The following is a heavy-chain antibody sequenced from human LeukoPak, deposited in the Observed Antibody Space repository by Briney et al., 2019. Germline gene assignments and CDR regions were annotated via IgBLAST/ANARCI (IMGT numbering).Heavy chain of an antibody. D-gene: IGHD2-2*01. CDR3: ARSHQLLGYGMDV. V-gene: IGHV3-7*01. J-gene: IGHJ6*02. CDR2: IKQDGSEK. CDR1: GFTFSSYW. Sequence: GGSLRLSCAASGFTFSSYWMSWVRQAPGKGLEWVANIKQDGSEKYYVDSVKGRFTISRDNAKNSLYLQMNSLRAEDTAVYHCARSHQLLGYGMDVWGQGTTVTVSS.